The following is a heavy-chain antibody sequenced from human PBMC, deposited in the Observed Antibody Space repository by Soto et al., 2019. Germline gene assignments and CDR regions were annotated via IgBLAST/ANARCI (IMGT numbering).Heavy chain of an antibody. CDR2: IIPIFGTA. CDR3: ARGGFRCISTSCYDLLNYYYGMDV. Sequence: QVQLVQSGAEVKKPGSSVKVSCKASGGTFSSYAISWVRQAPGQGLEWMGGIIPIFGTANYAQKFQGRVTITADESTSTAYMELSSLRSEDTAVYYCARGGFRCISTSCYDLLNYYYGMDVWGQGTTVTVSS. V-gene: IGHV1-69*12. CDR1: GGTFSSYA. D-gene: IGHD2-2*01. J-gene: IGHJ6*02.